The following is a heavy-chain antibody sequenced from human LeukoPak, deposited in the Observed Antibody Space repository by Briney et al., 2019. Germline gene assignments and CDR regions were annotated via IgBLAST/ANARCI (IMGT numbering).Heavy chain of an antibody. D-gene: IGHD3-10*01. J-gene: IGHJ4*02. CDR3: ARVGGAMHYYFDL. Sequence: ASAKVSCKSSVFNFINSRITWVRQAPGPGLELIGWTSAYYGNTYSVYNFEGRVAMTRDTSTSTAYMELKSLISDDTAIYYCARVGGAMHYYFDLWGQGTLVTVSP. CDR1: VFNFINSR. CDR2: TSAYYGNT. V-gene: IGHV1-18*01.